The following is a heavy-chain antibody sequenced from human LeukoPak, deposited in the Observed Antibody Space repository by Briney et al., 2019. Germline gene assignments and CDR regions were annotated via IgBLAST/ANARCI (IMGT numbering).Heavy chain of an antibody. CDR1: GFTVSSNY. Sequence: GGSLRLSCAVSGFTVSSNYMSWVRQAPGKGLEWVSVIYSGGSSYYADSVKGRFTISRDNSKNTVYLQMNSLRAEDTAVYYCARSLYSSSLDYWGQGTLVTVSS. CDR3: ARSLYSSSLDY. D-gene: IGHD6-13*01. J-gene: IGHJ4*02. CDR2: IYSGGSS. V-gene: IGHV3-66*02.